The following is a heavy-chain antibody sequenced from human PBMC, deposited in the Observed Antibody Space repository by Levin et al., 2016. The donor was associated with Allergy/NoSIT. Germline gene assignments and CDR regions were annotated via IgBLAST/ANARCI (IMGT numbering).Heavy chain of an antibody. CDR1: GFTFSSYG. Sequence: GGSLRLSCAASGFTFSSYGMHWVRQAPGKGLEWVAVIWYDGSNKYYADSVKGRFTISRDNSKNTLYLQMNSLKAEDTAVYYCAKDARKGGAHGEGIWGQGTMVTVSS. D-gene: IGHD3-10*01. CDR2: IWYDGSNK. CDR3: AKDARKGGAHGEGI. J-gene: IGHJ3*02. V-gene: IGHV3-33*06.